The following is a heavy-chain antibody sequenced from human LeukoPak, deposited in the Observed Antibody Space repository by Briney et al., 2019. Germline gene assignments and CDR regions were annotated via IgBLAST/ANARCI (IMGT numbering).Heavy chain of an antibody. Sequence: GGSLRLSCAASGIRFTTHWMNWVRQAPGKGLEWVASIRQDGGEKKYVDSVKGRFTISRDLAQNSLFLQMNSLRAEDTAVYYCARAYASYDSWSGYENFDFWGQGTLVTVSS. V-gene: IGHV3-7*01. J-gene: IGHJ4*02. CDR2: IRQDGGEK. CDR3: ARAYASYDSWSGYENFDF. CDR1: GIRFTTHW. D-gene: IGHD3-3*01.